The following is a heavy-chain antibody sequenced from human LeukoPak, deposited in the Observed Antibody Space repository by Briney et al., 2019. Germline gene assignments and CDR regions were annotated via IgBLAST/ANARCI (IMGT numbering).Heavy chain of an antibody. CDR3: AKSRAFDL. Sequence: GGSLRLSCVASGFSVRTNYMNWVRQAPGKRPEWVAIIYDSDSTYYTDSVKGRFTISRDSSKNTVYLQMNSLRIEDTALYYCAKSRAFDLWGQRTLVTVSS. CDR2: IYDSDST. CDR1: GFSVRTNY. V-gene: IGHV3-53*01. J-gene: IGHJ4*02.